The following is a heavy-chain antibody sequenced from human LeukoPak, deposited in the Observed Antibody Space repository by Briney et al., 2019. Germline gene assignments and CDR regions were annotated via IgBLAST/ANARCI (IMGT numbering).Heavy chain of an antibody. CDR1: GFSFSSYW. Sequence: GGSLRLSCAASGFSFSSYWMTWVRQAPGKGLEWVANIKQDGSEKYYVDSVKGRFTISRDNAKNSLYLQMNSLGAEDTAVYYCARDFGVVTYTLDYWGQGTLVTVSS. CDR2: IKQDGSEK. J-gene: IGHJ4*02. D-gene: IGHD3-3*01. CDR3: ARDFGVVTYTLDY. V-gene: IGHV3-7*01.